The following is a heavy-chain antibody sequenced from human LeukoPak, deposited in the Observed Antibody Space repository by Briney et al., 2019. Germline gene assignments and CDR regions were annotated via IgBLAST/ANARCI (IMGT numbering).Heavy chain of an antibody. D-gene: IGHD5-18*01. CDR1: GGSISSSSYY. V-gene: IGHV4-39*01. J-gene: IGHJ5*02. Sequence: SETLSLTCTVSGGSISSSSYYWGWIRQPPGKGLEWIGSIYYSGSTCYSPSLKSRVTISVDTSKNQFSLKLSSVTAADTAVYYCARLERGYSYGSAITWFDPWGQGTLVTVSS. CDR3: ARLERGYSYGSAITWFDP. CDR2: IYYSGST.